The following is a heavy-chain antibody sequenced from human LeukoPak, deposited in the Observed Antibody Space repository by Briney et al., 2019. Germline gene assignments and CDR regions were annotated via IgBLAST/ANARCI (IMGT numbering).Heavy chain of an antibody. V-gene: IGHV3-23*01. CDR3: AKDRTVGASYWYFDL. D-gene: IGHD1-26*01. Sequence: GGSLRLSCAASGFTFSSYAMNWVRQAPGKGLEWVSGISGNGGSIYYADSVKGRFTISRDSSRNTLFLHMNTLRAEDTAIYYCAKDRTVGASYWYFDLWGRGTLVTVSS. CDR2: ISGNGGSI. CDR1: GFTFSSYA. J-gene: IGHJ2*01.